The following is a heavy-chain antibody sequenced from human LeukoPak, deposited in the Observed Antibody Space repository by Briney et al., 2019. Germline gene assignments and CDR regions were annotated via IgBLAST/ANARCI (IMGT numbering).Heavy chain of an antibody. V-gene: IGHV3-30*04. CDR1: GFTFSSYA. CDR3: ARDARTVGITMIVVGFDY. D-gene: IGHD3-22*01. J-gene: IGHJ4*02. CDR2: ISYDGSNK. Sequence: GRSLRLSCAASGFTFSSYAMYWVRQSPGKGLEWVAVISYDGSNKYYADSVKGRFTISRDNPKNTLYLQMNSLRAEDTAVYYCARDARTVGITMIVVGFDYWGQGTLVTVSS.